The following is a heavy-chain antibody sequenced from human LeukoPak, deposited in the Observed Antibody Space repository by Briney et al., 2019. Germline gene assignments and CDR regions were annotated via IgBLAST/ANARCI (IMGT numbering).Heavy chain of an antibody. D-gene: IGHD2-15*01. CDR1: GYTFTNYG. Sequence: GASVKVSCKASGYTFTNYGISWVRQAPGQGLEWMGWISAHNGNTDYAQKFQGRVTVTTDTSTSTAYMELRSLRSDDRAVYYCARERYCSGGSCCSGALDTWGQGTMVTVSS. V-gene: IGHV1-18*01. J-gene: IGHJ3*02. CDR2: ISAHNGNT. CDR3: ARERYCSGGSCCSGALDT.